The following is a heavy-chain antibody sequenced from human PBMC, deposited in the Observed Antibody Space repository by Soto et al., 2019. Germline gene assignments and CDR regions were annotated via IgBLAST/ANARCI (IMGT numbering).Heavy chain of an antibody. D-gene: IGHD2-15*01. CDR1: GGTFSSYA. CDR2: IIPIFGTA. V-gene: IGHV1-69*01. CDR3: AREWGGYCSGGSCYSGGDYYGMDV. J-gene: IGHJ6*02. Sequence: QVQLVQSGAEVKKPGSSVKVSCKASGGTFSSYAISWVRQAPGQGLEWMGGIIPIFGTANYAQKFQGRVTLTADESTSTAYMELSSLRAEDTAVYYCAREWGGYCSGGSCYSGGDYYGMDVWGQGTTVTVSS.